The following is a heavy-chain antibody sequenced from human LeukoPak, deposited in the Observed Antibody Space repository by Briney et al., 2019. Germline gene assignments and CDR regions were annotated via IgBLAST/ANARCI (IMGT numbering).Heavy chain of an antibody. J-gene: IGHJ4*02. D-gene: IGHD6-6*01. CDR2: INHSGST. CDR3: ARSSIAARPYDY. Sequence: PSETLSLTCAVYGGSFSGYYWSWIRQPPGKGLEWIGEINHSGSTNYNPSLKSRVTISVDTSKNQFSLKLSSVTAADTAVYYCARSSIAARPYDYWGQGTLVTVSS. V-gene: IGHV4-34*01. CDR1: GGSFSGYY.